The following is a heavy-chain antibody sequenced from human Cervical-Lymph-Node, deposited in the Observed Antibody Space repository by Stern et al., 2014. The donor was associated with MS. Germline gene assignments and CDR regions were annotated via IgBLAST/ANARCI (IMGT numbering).Heavy chain of an antibody. CDR2: ISSSSSYI. J-gene: IGHJ6*02. D-gene: IGHD2-8*01. CDR3: ARDRGMVYAAYGMDV. Sequence: VQLVESGGGLVKPGGSLRLSCAASGFTFSSYSMNWVRQAPGKGLEWVSSISSSSSYISYADSVKGRFTITRDNAKNSLYLQMNSLRAEDTAVYYCARDRGMVYAAYGMDVWGQGTTVTVSS. CDR1: GFTFSSYS. V-gene: IGHV3-21*01.